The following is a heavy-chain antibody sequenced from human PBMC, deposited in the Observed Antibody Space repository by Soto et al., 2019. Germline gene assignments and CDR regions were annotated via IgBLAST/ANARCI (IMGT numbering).Heavy chain of an antibody. CDR1: GFTVSSNY. V-gene: IGHV3-53*01. J-gene: IGHJ4*02. CDR3: ARDFSGRNYFFDY. CDR2: IYSGGST. D-gene: IGHD2-15*01. Sequence: GGSLRLSCAASGFTVSSNYMSWVRQAPGKGLEWVSVIYSGGSTYYADSVKGRFTISRDNSKNTLYLQMSSLRAEDTAVYYCARDFSGRNYFFDYWGQGTLVTVSS.